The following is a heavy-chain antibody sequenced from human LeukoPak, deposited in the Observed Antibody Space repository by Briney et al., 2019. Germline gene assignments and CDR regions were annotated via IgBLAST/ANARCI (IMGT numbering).Heavy chain of an antibody. V-gene: IGHV3-48*04. CDR2: ISSSSSTI. J-gene: IGHJ4*02. CDR3: ARGEYYDFWSGFGGGDY. Sequence: GGSLRLSCAASGFTFSSYSMNWVRQAPGKGLEWVSYISSSSSTIYYADSVKGRFTISRDNAKNSLYLQMNSLGAEDTAVYYCARGEYYDFWSGFGGGDYWGQGTLVTVSS. CDR1: GFTFSSYS. D-gene: IGHD3-3*01.